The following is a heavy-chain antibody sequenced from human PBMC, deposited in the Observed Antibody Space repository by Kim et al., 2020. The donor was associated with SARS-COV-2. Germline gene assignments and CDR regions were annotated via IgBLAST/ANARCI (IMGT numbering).Heavy chain of an antibody. CDR2: ISAYNGNT. J-gene: IGHJ4*02. Sequence: ASVKVSCKSSGYTFTSYGISWVRQAPGQGLEWMGWISAYNGNTNYAQKLQGRVTMTTDTSTSTAYMELRSLRSDDTAVYYCARDLGSEYYDILTGYYTPFDYWGQGTLVTVSS. CDR1: GYTFTSYG. V-gene: IGHV1-18*01. D-gene: IGHD3-9*01. CDR3: ARDLGSEYYDILTGYYTPFDY.